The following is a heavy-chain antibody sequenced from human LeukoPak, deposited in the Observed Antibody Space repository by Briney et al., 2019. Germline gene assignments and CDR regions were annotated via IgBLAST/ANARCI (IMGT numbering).Heavy chain of an antibody. CDR1: GFTFSNYR. D-gene: IGHD3-22*01. V-gene: IGHV3-7*04. Sequence: GGTLRLSCVASGFTFSNYRMSWVRQAPGKGLVWVANIIQDGSAKNYVDSVEGRFTISRDNAKNSLYLQMNSLRVEDTAVYYCARVTSYYYNTSDDYYFDFWGQATRVTVSS. CDR2: IIQDGSAK. CDR3: ARVTSYYYNTSDDYYFDF. J-gene: IGHJ4*02.